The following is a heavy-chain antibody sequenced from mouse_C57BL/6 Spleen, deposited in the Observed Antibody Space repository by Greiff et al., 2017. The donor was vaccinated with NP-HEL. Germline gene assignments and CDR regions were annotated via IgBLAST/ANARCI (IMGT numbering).Heavy chain of an antibody. CDR3: TRVPPIYDGYYPFDY. Sequence: QVQLQQSGAELVRPGASVTLSCKASGYTFTDYEMHWVKQPPVHGLEWIGAIDPETGGTASNQKFKGKAILTADKSSSTAYMELRSLTSEDSAVYYCTRVPPIYDGYYPFDYWGQGTTLTVSS. CDR1: GYTFTDYE. V-gene: IGHV1-15*01. D-gene: IGHD2-3*01. CDR2: IDPETGGT. J-gene: IGHJ2*01.